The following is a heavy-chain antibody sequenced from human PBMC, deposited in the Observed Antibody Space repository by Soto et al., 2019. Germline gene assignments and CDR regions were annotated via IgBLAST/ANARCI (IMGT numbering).Heavy chain of an antibody. CDR1: GVSITSYY. D-gene: IGHD6-19*01. CDR2: ISYSGNT. Sequence: QVQLQESGPGLVKPSKTLSLTCTVSGVSITSYYWSWIRQSPGKGLEWIGFISYSGNTNYNPSLKSRVIISRDTSRNEFSLRLTSVTAADTAVYYCATSSGPQSPIGDHWGQGTLVTVSS. J-gene: IGHJ4*02. CDR3: ATSSGPQSPIGDH. V-gene: IGHV4-59*08.